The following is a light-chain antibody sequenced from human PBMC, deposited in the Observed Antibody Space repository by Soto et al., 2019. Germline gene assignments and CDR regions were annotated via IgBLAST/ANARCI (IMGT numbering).Light chain of an antibody. CDR2: DAS. Sequence: EIVLTQSPATLSLSPGERATLSCRASQSVSSYLAWYQQKPGQAPRLLIYDASNRATGIPARFSGSGSGTAFTLTISSLVPEDFAVYYCQQRSNWPRYTFGQGTKLEIK. V-gene: IGKV3-11*01. J-gene: IGKJ2*01. CDR1: QSVSSY. CDR3: QQRSNWPRYT.